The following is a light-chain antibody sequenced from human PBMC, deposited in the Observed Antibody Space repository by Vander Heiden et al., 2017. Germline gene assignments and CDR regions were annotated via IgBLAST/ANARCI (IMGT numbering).Light chain of an antibody. V-gene: IGLV2-14*01. CDR3: SSYTSSSTPV. CDR2: EVR. CDR1: SSDVGGYNY. Sequence: SPGQSITISCTGTSSDVGGYNYVSWYQQHPGTAPKLMIYEVRNRPSGVSNRGSGSKSGNTASMTISGLQAEDEDDYYCSSYTSSSTPVFGGGTKLTVL. J-gene: IGLJ2*01.